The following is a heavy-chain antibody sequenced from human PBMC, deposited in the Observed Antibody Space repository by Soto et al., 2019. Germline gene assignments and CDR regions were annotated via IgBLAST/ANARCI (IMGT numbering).Heavy chain of an antibody. V-gene: IGHV6-1*01. CDR1: GDSVSSKSAT. D-gene: IGHD1-26*01. CDR3: TRALSGSYDS. CDR2: TYYRSKWST. Sequence: SQTLSLPCAISGDSVSSKSATWNWIRQSQSRGLEWLGRTYYRSKWSTDYAVAVNNRLTINPNTSTNQFALQLKSVTPAATGMYYCTRALSGSYDSWGQGTLVTVT. J-gene: IGHJ5*01.